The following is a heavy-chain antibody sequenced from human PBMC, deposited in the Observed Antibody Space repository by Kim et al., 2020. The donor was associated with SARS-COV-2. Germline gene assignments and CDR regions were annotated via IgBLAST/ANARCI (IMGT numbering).Heavy chain of an antibody. CDR1: GFTVSSNY. V-gene: IGHV3-53*04. D-gene: IGHD4-17*01. J-gene: IGHJ4*02. CDR3: ARGRYGDYAFDY. CDR2: IYSGGST. Sequence: GGSLRLSCAASGFTVSSNYMSWVRQAPGKGLEWVAVIYSGGSTYYADSVKGRFTISRHHSKNTLYLQMNSLIAEDAAVYYCARGRYGDYAFDYWGQGTLVTVSS.